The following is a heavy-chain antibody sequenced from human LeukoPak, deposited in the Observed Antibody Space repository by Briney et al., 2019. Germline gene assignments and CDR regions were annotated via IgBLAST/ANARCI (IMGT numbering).Heavy chain of an antibody. CDR2: INHSGST. D-gene: IGHD5-12*01. V-gene: IGHV4-34*01. CDR3: ARLREPEWLRLGGFYFDY. CDR1: GGSFSGYY. J-gene: IGHJ4*02. Sequence: SETLSLTCAVYGGSFSGYYWSWIRQPPGKGLEWIGEINHSGSTNYNPSLKSRVTISVDTSKNQFSLKLSSVTAADTAVYYCARLREPEWLRLGGFYFDYWGQGTLVTVSP.